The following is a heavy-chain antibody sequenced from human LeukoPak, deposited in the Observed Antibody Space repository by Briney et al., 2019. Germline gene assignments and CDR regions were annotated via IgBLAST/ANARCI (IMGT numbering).Heavy chain of an antibody. CDR3: ATRIKVGYGGNSNAFDI. D-gene: IGHD4-23*01. CDR1: GGSISSGGYY. Sequence: SETLSLTCTVSGGSISSGGYYWSWIRQPPGKGLEWIGYIYHSGSTYYNPSLKSRVTISVDRSKNQFSLKLSSVTAADTAVYYCATRIKVGYGGNSNAFDIWGQGTMVTVSS. J-gene: IGHJ3*02. V-gene: IGHV4-30-2*01. CDR2: IYHSGST.